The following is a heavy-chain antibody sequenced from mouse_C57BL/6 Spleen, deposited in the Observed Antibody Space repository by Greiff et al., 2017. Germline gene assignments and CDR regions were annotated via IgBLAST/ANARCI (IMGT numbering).Heavy chain of an antibody. J-gene: IGHJ3*01. CDR1: GYTFTSYG. V-gene: IGHV1-81*01. Sequence: QVQLQQSGAELARPGASVKLSCKASGYTFTSYGISWVKQRTGQGLEWIGEIYPRSGNTYYNEKFKGKATLTADKTSSTAYMELRSLTSEDSAVYFCARKCVYDYDEEAWFAYWGQGTLVTVSA. CDR3: ARKCVYDYDEEAWFAY. D-gene: IGHD2-4*01. CDR2: IYPRSGNT.